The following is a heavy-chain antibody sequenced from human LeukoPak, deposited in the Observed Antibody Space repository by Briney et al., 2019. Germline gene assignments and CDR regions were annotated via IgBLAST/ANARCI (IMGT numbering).Heavy chain of an antibody. CDR3: AKVTGGDMITYGGLDY. D-gene: IGHD3-16*01. J-gene: IGHJ4*02. Sequence: GGSLRLSCAASGFIVSGDFKSWVRQAPGKGLEWVSAISGNGDITYYTDSVKGRFTISRDNSKNTLYLQMNSLRAEDTAVYYCAKVTGGDMITYGGLDYWGQGTLVTVSS. CDR2: ISGNGDIT. V-gene: IGHV3-23*01. CDR1: GFIVSGDF.